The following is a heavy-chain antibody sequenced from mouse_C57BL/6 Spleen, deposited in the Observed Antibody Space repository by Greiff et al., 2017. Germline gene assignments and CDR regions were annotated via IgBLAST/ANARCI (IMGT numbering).Heavy chain of an antibody. D-gene: IGHD1-1*01. Sequence: QVQLQQPGAELVMPGASGKLSCKASGYTFTSYWMHWVKQRPGQGLEWIGEIDPSDSYTNYNQKFKGKSTLTVDKSSSTAYMQHSSLTSEASVVYYCSSDYGSSYIGWYFDYWGQGTTLTVSS. CDR2: IDPSDSYT. J-gene: IGHJ2*01. V-gene: IGHV1-69*01. CDR3: SSDYGSSYIGWYFDY. CDR1: GYTFTSYW.